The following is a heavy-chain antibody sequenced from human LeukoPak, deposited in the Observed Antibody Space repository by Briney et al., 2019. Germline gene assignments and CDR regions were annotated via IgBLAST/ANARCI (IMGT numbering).Heavy chain of an antibody. J-gene: IGHJ4*02. CDR1: AFSIIGAYH. CDR2: IYHSGSP. Sequence: PSETLSLTCTVPAFSIIGAYHWGWVRQPPGKGLEWIGAIYHSGSPYYNPSLKSRVTISVDTSKNQFSLKLSSVTAADTAVYYCARVQPAGNFDYWGQGTLVTVSS. CDR3: ARVQPAGNFDY. D-gene: IGHD1-26*01. V-gene: IGHV4-38-2*02.